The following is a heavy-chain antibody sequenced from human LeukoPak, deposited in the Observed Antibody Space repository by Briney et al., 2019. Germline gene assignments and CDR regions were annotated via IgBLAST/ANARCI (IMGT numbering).Heavy chain of an antibody. CDR3: ARGLSGYSSSLGY. CDR2: ISGSGGST. Sequence: GGSLRLSCAASGFTFSSYAMSWVRQAPGRGLEWVSAISGSGGSTYYADSVKGRFTISRDNAKNTLYLQMNSLRAEDTAVYYCARGLSGYSSSLGYWGQGTLVTVSS. D-gene: IGHD6-6*01. CDR1: GFTFSSYA. V-gene: IGHV3-23*01. J-gene: IGHJ4*02.